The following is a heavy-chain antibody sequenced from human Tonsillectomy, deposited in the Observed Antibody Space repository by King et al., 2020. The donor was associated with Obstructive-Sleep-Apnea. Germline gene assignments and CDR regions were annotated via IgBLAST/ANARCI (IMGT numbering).Heavy chain of an antibody. V-gene: IGHV4-59*11. CDR2: IYNSGLT. CDR1: GASISNHY. D-gene: IGHD2-2*01. J-gene: IGHJ4*02. CDR3: AREGNAVVDFISQRWGPGAIDY. Sequence: QLQESGPGLVKPSETLSLTCTVSGASISNHYCSWIRQPPGKGLEWIGRIYNSGLTEYNPSLQSRVTISLDPPTKQFWLHLRSFPAADTAVYYCAREGNAVVDFISQRWGPGAIDYWAQGTLVTVSS.